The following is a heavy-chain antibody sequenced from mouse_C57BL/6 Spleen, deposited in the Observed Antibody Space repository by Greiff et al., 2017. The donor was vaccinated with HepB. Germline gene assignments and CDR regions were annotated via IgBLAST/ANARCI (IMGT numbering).Heavy chain of an antibody. CDR1: GYAFTNYL. J-gene: IGHJ2*01. CDR2: INPGSGGT. V-gene: IGHV1-54*01. D-gene: IGHD1-1*01. Sequence: QVQLQQSGAELVRPGTSVKVSCKASGYAFTNYLIEWVKQRPGQGLEWIGVINPGSGGTNYNEKFKGKATLTADKTSSTAYMQLSSLTSQDSAVYFCARATGDYWGQGTTLTVSS. CDR3: ARATGDY.